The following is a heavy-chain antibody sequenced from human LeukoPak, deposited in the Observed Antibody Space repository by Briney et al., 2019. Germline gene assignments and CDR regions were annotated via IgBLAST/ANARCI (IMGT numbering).Heavy chain of an antibody. V-gene: IGHV1-69*06. CDR3: ARMKYFDSTGYSHAEYFQH. J-gene: IGHJ1*01. D-gene: IGHD3-22*01. Sequence: SVKVSCKASGGTFNSFAISWVRQAPGQGLEWVGGIIPLLGTPDYAQKFQGRVTITSDKYTGTAYIELSSLRSEDTAMYYCARMKYFDSTGYSHAEYFQHWGQGTLVIVSS. CDR1: GGTFNSFA. CDR2: IIPLLGTP.